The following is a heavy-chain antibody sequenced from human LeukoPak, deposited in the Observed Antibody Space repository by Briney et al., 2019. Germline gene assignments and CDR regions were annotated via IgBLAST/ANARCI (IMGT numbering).Heavy chain of an antibody. J-gene: IGHJ5*02. Sequence: GGSLRLFCAASGFTLSNYDMNWVRQAPGKGLEWVSSISTSSRYIYYKDSARGRFTISRDDAKNSLYLEMNSLRAEDTAVYYCARADCSSSTCYLRRSWFDPWGQGTLVTVSS. CDR3: ARADCSSSTCYLRRSWFDP. D-gene: IGHD2-2*01. V-gene: IGHV3-21*01. CDR1: GFTLSNYD. CDR2: ISTSSRYI.